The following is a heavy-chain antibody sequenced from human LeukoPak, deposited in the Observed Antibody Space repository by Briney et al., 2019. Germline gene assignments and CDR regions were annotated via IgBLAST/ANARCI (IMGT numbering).Heavy chain of an antibody. CDR3: ARVTSGWYKDY. D-gene: IGHD6-19*01. J-gene: IGHJ4*02. CDR2: ISSSSSYT. Sequence: PGGSLRLSCAVSGFSFSDYYMTWIRQAPGKGLEWVSYISSSSSYTNYADSVKGRFTISRDNAKNSLYLQMNSLRAEDTAVYYCARVTSGWYKDYWGQGTLVTVSS. V-gene: IGHV3-11*06. CDR1: GFSFSDYY.